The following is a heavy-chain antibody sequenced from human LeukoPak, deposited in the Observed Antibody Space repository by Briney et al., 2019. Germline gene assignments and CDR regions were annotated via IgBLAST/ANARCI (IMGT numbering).Heavy chain of an antibody. CDR3: ARAHPDIFDWLLSYAFDI. Sequence: ASVKVSCKASGYTFTGYYMHWVRQAPGQGLEWMGRINPNSGNTGYAQKFQGRVTMTRNTSISTAYMELSSLRSEDTAVYYCARAHPDIFDWLLSYAFDIWGQGTMVTVSS. V-gene: IGHV1-8*02. D-gene: IGHD3-9*01. CDR1: GYTFTGYY. CDR2: INPNSGNT. J-gene: IGHJ3*02.